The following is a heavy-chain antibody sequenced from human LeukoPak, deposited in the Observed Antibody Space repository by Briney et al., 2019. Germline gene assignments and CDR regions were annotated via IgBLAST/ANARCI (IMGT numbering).Heavy chain of an antibody. CDR1: GFPFNSYS. D-gene: IGHD6-19*01. V-gene: IGHV3-23*01. Sequence: GGSLRLSCVASGFPFNSYSIIWVRQAPGKGLEWVSFMRERGGTKYYADSVKGRFTISRDNSKNTSYLEMNSLRDEDTAVYYCARDSSGWGGNNWFDPWGQGTLVTVSS. CDR2: MRERGGTK. J-gene: IGHJ5*02. CDR3: ARDSSGWGGNNWFDP.